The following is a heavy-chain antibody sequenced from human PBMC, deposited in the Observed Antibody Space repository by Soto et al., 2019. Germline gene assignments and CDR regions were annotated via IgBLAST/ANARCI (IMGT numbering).Heavy chain of an antibody. Sequence: GGSLRLSCAASGFTFSRYAMSWVRQAPGKGLEWVSAISGSGGSTYYADSVKGRFTISRDNSKNTLYLQMNSLRAEDTAVYYCAKWEGSFLMIKFGGVIVSYFDYWGQGTLVTVSS. V-gene: IGHV3-23*01. D-gene: IGHD3-16*02. J-gene: IGHJ4*02. CDR2: ISGSGGST. CDR3: AKWEGSFLMIKFGGVIVSYFDY. CDR1: GFTFSRYA.